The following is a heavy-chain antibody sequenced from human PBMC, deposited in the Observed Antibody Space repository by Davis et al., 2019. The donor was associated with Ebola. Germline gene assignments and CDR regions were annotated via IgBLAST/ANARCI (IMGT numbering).Heavy chain of an antibody. CDR2: ISGSGGST. CDR3: AKGHSSSSW. D-gene: IGHD6-6*01. Sequence: GESLKISCAASGFTFSSYAMSWVRQAPEKGLEWVSAISGSGGSTYYADSVKGRFTISRDNSKNTLYLQMNSLRAEDTAVYYCAKGHSSSSWWGQGTLVTVSS. J-gene: IGHJ4*02. CDR1: GFTFSSYA. V-gene: IGHV3-23*01.